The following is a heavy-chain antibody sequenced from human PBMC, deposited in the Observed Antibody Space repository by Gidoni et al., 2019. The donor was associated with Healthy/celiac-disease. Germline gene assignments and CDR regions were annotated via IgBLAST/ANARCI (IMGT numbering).Heavy chain of an antibody. Sequence: QVQLVQSGAAVKKPGASVKVSCKASGYTFPNYAISWVRQAPGQGLEWMGWISAYNGNTNYAQKLQGRVTMTTDTSTSKAYMELRSMRSDDTAVYYCARILQLNYYGSGSYLDYWGQGTLVTVSS. CDR1: GYTFPNYA. V-gene: IGHV1-18*01. J-gene: IGHJ4*02. CDR3: ARILQLNYYGSGSYLDY. CDR2: ISAYNGNT. D-gene: IGHD3-10*01.